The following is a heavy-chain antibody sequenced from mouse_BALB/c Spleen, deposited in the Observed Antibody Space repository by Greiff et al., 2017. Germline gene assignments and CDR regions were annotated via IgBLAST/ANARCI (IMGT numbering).Heavy chain of an antibody. CDR2: INPSNGGT. D-gene: IGHD1-1*01. Sequence: QVQLQQSGAELVKPGASVKLSCKASGYTFTSYYMYWVKQRPGQGLEWIGEINPSNGGTNFNEKFKSKATLTVDKSSSTAYMQLSSLTSEDSAVYYCTVGVATDVDYWGQGTSVTVSS. CDR1: GYTFTSYY. J-gene: IGHJ4*01. CDR3: TVGVATDVDY. V-gene: IGHV1S81*02.